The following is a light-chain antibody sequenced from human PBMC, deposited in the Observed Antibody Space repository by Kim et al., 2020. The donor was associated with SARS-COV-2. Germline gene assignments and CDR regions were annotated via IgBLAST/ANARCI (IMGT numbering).Light chain of an antibody. J-gene: IGKJ3*01. CDR2: DAT. CDR3: QQLNSFPPV. Sequence: ASVGDRVTITCRASQGISSYLAWYQQIPGKAPNLLIYDATTLQSGVPSRFSGGGSGTDFTLTISSRQPEDFATDDCQQLNSFPPVFGPGTKVDIK. V-gene: IGKV1-9*01. CDR1: QGISSY.